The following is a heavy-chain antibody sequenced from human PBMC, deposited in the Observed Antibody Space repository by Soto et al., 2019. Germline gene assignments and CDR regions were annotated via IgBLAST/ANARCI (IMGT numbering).Heavy chain of an antibody. D-gene: IGHD2-2*02. V-gene: IGHV3-48*03. CDR1: GFTFSSYE. J-gene: IGHJ6*02. Sequence: GSLRLSCAASGFTFSSYEMNWVRQAPVNVLELVSYISSSGSTIYYADSVKGRFTISRDNAKNSLYLQMNSLRAEDTAVYYCARGGTRYCSSTSCYKGPYYYYYGMDVWGQGTTVTVSS. CDR2: ISSSGSTI. CDR3: ARGGTRYCSSTSCYKGPYYYYYGMDV.